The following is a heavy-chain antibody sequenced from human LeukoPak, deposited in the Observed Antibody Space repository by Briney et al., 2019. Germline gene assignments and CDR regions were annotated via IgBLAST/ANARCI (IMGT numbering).Heavy chain of an antibody. V-gene: IGHV3-21*01. CDR2: ISSSSSYI. Sequence: GGSLRLSCAASGFTFSSYSMNWVRQAPGRGLEWVSSISSSSSYIYYADSVKGRFTISRDNAKNSLYLQMNSLRAEDTAVYYCARASYCSSTSCYRAPFDYWGQGTLVTVSS. CDR3: ARASYCSSTSCYRAPFDY. D-gene: IGHD2-2*01. CDR1: GFTFSSYS. J-gene: IGHJ4*02.